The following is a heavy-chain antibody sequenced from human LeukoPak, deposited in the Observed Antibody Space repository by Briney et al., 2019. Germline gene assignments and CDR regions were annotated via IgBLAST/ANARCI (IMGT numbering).Heavy chain of an antibody. J-gene: IGHJ4*02. CDR2: ISGIGGTT. CDR3: AKLYCSSSSCSRGGYFDY. V-gene: IGHV3-23*01. CDR1: GFTFSTYA. D-gene: IGHD2-2*01. Sequence: GGSLRLSCAASGFTFSTYAMNWVRQAPGKGLEWVSIISGIGGTTYYPDSVKGRFTISRDNSKNTLYLQMNSLRAEDTAVYYCAKLYCSSSSCSRGGYFDYWGRGTLVTVSS.